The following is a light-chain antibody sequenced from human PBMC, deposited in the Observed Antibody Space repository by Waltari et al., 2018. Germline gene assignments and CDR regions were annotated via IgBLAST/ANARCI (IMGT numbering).Light chain of an antibody. CDR2: GTS. Sequence: EIVLTQSPDTLSLSLGERATLSCRASDILSPSYLAWYQQRPGQAPRLLIFGTSSTVAGTPDRFSGSGSGTDFTLTISRLQAEDVAVYYCQQYGVSPIYTFGQGTKLEIK. CDR1: DILSPSY. CDR3: QQYGVSPIYT. V-gene: IGKV3-20*01. J-gene: IGKJ2*01.